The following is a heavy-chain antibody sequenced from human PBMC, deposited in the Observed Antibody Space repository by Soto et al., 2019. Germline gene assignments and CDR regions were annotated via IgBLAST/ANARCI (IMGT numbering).Heavy chain of an antibody. CDR3: AVDYGDCPFDY. CDR1: GFTFSRNS. V-gene: IGHV3-48*02. D-gene: IGHD4-17*01. J-gene: IGHJ4*02. CDR2: ISSRSSTI. Sequence: PGGSLRLSCAASGFTFSRNSMNWVRQAPGKGLEWVSYISSRSSTIYYADSVKGRFTISRDNAKNSPYLQMNSLRDEDTAVYYCAVDYGDCPFDYWGQGTLVTVSS.